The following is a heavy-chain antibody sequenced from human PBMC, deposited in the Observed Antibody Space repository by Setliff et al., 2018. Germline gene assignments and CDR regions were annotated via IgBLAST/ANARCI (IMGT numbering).Heavy chain of an antibody. CDR3: AGGRRYDYGWDFDY. CDR1: GGSISSYY. Sequence: SETLSLTCTVSGGSISSYYWSWIRQPPGKGLEWIGYIYHSGSTNYNPSLKSRVTISVDTSKNQFSPKLTSVTAADTAVYYCAGGRRYDYGWDFDYWGQGTLVTVSS. V-gene: IGHV4-59*08. J-gene: IGHJ4*02. CDR2: IYHSGST. D-gene: IGHD4-17*01.